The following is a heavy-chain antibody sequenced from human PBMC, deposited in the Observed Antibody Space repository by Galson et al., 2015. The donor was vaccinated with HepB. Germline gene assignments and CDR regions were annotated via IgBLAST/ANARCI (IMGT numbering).Heavy chain of an antibody. J-gene: IGHJ4*02. V-gene: IGHV3-7*03. Sequence: SLRLSCAASGFTFSTYWMTWVRQAPGKGLEWVANIRQDGSEKYYVDSVKGRFTISRDNAKNSLDLQMNSLRAEDTAVYYCARDRRYHSYWGQGTLVTVSS. CDR1: GFTFSTYW. CDR3: ARDRRYHSY. CDR2: IRQDGSEK. D-gene: IGHD1-14*01.